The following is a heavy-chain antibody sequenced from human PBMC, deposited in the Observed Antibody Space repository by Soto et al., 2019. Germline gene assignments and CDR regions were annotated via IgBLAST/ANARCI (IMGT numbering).Heavy chain of an antibody. CDR1: GGSISSSSYY. Sequence: PSETLSLTCTVSGGSISSSSYYWGWIRQPPGKGLEWIGSIYYSGSTYYNPSLKSRVTISVDTSKNQFSLKLSSVTAADTAVYYCASSSSLYNWFDPWGQGTLVTVSS. J-gene: IGHJ5*02. D-gene: IGHD6-6*01. CDR2: IYYSGST. CDR3: ASSSSLYNWFDP. V-gene: IGHV4-39*01.